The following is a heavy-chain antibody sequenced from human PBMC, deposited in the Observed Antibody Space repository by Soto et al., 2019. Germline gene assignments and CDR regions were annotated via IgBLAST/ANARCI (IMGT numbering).Heavy chain of an antibody. CDR1: GYTFTSYD. V-gene: IGHV1-8*01. D-gene: IGHD6-13*01. CDR3: ARERAAAGSNRFDP. Sequence: QVQLVQSGAEVKKPGASVKVSCKASGYTFTSYDINWVRQATGQGLEWMGWMNPNSGNTGYAQKFQGRVTMTRNTSISTAYMELSSLRSEDTAVYYCARERAAAGSNRFDPWGQGTLVTVSS. J-gene: IGHJ5*02. CDR2: MNPNSGNT.